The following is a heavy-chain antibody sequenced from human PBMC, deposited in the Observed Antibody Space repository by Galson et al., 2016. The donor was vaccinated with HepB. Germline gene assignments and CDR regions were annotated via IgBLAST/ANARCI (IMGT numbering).Heavy chain of an antibody. Sequence: SETLSLTCAVSGDSITSRHWWSWVRQPPGKGLEWIGEFYHIGRSNYNPSLKTRVTISVDKSNNQISLNLMSVTAADTAVYYCARESPLFPGAFDYWGQGTVVTVSS. CDR1: GDSITSRHW. D-gene: IGHD2-21*01. CDR2: FYHIGRS. V-gene: IGHV4-4*02. J-gene: IGHJ4*02. CDR3: ARESPLFPGAFDY.